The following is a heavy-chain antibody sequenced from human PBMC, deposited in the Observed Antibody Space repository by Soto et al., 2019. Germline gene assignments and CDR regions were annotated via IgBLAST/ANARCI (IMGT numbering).Heavy chain of an antibody. Sequence: SETLSLTCTVSGGSISSYYWSWIRQPPGKGLEWIGYIYYSGSTNYNPPLKSRVTISVDTSKNQFSLKLSSVTAADTAVYYCARSYDYIWGSYRPHGYFDYWGQGTLVTVSS. CDR1: GGSISSYY. CDR3: ARSYDYIWGSYRPHGYFDY. V-gene: IGHV4-59*01. J-gene: IGHJ4*02. D-gene: IGHD3-16*02. CDR2: IYYSGST.